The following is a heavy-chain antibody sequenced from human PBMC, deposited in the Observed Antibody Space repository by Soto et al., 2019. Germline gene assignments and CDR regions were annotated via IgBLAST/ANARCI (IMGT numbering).Heavy chain of an antibody. J-gene: IGHJ4*02. CDR3: GRDLRDWDSGSYSYDY. CDR2: IKQDGREQ. D-gene: IGHD1-26*01. Sequence: GGSLRLSCAASGFTFSSYWMSWVRQAPGKGLQWVANIKQDGREQNYVDSVKGRFTISRDNAKNPLYLQMNSLRAEDTAVYYCGRDLRDWDSGSYSYDYWGQGTLVTVSS. V-gene: IGHV3-7*04. CDR1: GFTFSSYW.